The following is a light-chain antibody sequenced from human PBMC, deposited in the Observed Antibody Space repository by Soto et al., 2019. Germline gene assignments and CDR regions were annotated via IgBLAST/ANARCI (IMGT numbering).Light chain of an antibody. CDR1: QSISTW. V-gene: IGKV1-5*03. Sequence: DIQMTQSPSTLSASVGDRVTITCRASQSISTWLAWYQQKPGKAPKLLIYKASSLESGVPSRFSGSGSGTEFTLTISSLQPDDFATYYCQLYNSYWTFGQGTKLEIK. CDR2: KAS. J-gene: IGKJ1*01. CDR3: QLYNSYWT.